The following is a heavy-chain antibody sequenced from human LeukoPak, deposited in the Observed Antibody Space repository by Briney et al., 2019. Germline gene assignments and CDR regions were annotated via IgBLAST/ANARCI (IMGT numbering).Heavy chain of an antibody. CDR1: SGSISSYH. Sequence: PSETLSLTCSASSGSISSYHWNWVRQSPGKGLEWIGCIYYNGTTSSASSFKGRVTISVDTSRNQISLKLTSVTDADTGPYYGAGDRQGDGSSHFGQWGHGTLVTVSS. D-gene: IGHD5-24*01. CDR3: AGDRQGDGSSHFGQ. V-gene: IGHV4-59*01. CDR2: IYYNGTT. J-gene: IGHJ4*01.